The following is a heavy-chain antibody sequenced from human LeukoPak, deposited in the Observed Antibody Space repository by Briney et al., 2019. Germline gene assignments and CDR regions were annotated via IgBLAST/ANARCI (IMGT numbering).Heavy chain of an antibody. Sequence: GRSLRLSCAASGFTLDDYAMHWVRQAPGKGLEWVSGISWNSGSIGYADSVKGRFIISRDNAKNSLYLQMNSLRAEDMALYYCAKDITPWVWYDSSGFDYWGQGTLVTVSS. CDR1: GFTLDDYA. J-gene: IGHJ4*02. V-gene: IGHV3-9*03. D-gene: IGHD3-22*01. CDR2: ISWNSGSI. CDR3: AKDITPWVWYDSSGFDY.